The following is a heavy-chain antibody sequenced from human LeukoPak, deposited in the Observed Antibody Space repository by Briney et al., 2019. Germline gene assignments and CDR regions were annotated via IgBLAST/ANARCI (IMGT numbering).Heavy chain of an antibody. Sequence: ASVKVSCKASGYTFTSYYMHWVRQAPGQGLEWMGIINPSGGSTSYAQKFQGRVTMTRDMSTSTDYMELSSLRAEDTAVYYCAHGGSIEGTPCWGQGTLVTVSS. CDR2: INPSGGST. CDR1: GYTFTSYY. V-gene: IGHV1-46*01. CDR3: AHGGSIEGTPC. J-gene: IGHJ4*02. D-gene: IGHD3-16*01.